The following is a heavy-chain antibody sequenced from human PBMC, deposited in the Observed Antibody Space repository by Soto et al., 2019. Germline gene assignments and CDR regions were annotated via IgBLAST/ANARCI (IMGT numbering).Heavy chain of an antibody. D-gene: IGHD1-26*01. CDR2: IDPSDSYT. J-gene: IGHJ2*01. CDR3: ARHRNSFEYSGTDWYFDL. Sequence: EVQLVQSGAEVKKPGESLRISCKGSGYSFTSYWISWVRQMPGKGLEWMGRIDPSDSYTNYSPSFQGHVTISADKSISTAYLQWSSLKASDTAMYYCARHRNSFEYSGTDWYFDLWGRGTLVTVSS. CDR1: GYSFTSYW. V-gene: IGHV5-10-1*03.